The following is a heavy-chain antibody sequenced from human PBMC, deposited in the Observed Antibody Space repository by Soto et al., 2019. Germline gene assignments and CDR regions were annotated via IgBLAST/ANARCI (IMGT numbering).Heavy chain of an antibody. CDR3: ARGRRASSSVRNSGRDV. D-gene: IGHD6-6*01. CDR1: GYTFTGYY. J-gene: IGHJ6*02. Sequence: QVQLVQSGAEVKKPGASVKVSCKASGYTFTGYYMHWVRQATGQGLEWMGWINPNSGGTNYAQKFQGWVTMTRDTSISTAYMELSRLRSDDTAVYYCARGRRASSSVRNSGRDVWGQGTTVTVS. CDR2: INPNSGGT. V-gene: IGHV1-2*04.